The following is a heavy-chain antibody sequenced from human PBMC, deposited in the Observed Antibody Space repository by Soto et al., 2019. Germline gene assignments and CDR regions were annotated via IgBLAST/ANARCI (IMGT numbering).Heavy chain of an antibody. Sequence: QLVESGGGLVQPGGSLRLSCAAFGFTYNSYDMIWVRQVTGKGLEWIASMGGAGAREYSGSVKGRFIISRDNAKNSLYLQMDSLRVGDTGVYYCSRATFGVGMDLWGLGTPVTVSS. CDR3: SRATFGVGMDL. CDR2: MGGAGAR. J-gene: IGHJ6*02. D-gene: IGHD3-10*01. CDR1: GFTYNSYD. V-gene: IGHV3-13*01.